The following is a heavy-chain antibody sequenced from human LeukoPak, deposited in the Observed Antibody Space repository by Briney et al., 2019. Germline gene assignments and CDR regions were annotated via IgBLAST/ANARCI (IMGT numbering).Heavy chain of an antibody. Sequence: ASVKVSCKASGYTFTDYYMHWVRQAPGQGLEWMGWINPNSGDTNYAQKFQGRVTMTRDTSISTVYMELSRLRSDDTAVLYCARGYCDSCGYYLFRIDYFDYWGQGTLVTVSS. CDR3: ARGYCDSCGYYLFRIDYFDY. CDR1: GYTFTDYY. V-gene: IGHV1-2*02. J-gene: IGHJ4*02. D-gene: IGHD3-22*01. CDR2: INPNSGDT.